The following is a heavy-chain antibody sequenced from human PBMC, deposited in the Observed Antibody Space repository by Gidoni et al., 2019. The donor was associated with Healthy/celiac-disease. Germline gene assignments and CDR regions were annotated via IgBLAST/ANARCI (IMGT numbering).Heavy chain of an antibody. CDR2: IYYSGST. J-gene: IGHJ6*02. Sequence: QVQLQESGPGLVKPSQTLSLPCTVSGGSIRSGGYSLSWIRQHPGKGLEWIGYIYYSGSTYYNPSLKSRVTISVDTSKNQFSLKLSSGTAADTAVYYCASTIRYVDWLLHRMAGYYGMDVWGQGTTVTVSS. CDR1: GGSIRSGGYS. D-gene: IGHD3-9*01. V-gene: IGHV4-31*03. CDR3: ASTIRYVDWLLHRMAGYYGMDV.